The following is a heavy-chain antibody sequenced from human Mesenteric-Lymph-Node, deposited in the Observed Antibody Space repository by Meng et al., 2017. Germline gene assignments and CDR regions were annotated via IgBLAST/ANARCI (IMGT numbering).Heavy chain of an antibody. D-gene: IGHD3-10*01. CDR3: ARNYFGNCPDY. J-gene: IGHJ4*02. CDR1: GFTFSSYS. V-gene: IGHV3-21*04. CDR2: INSGGDDK. Sequence: GESLKISCAASGFTFSSYSMSWVRQAPGQGLEWVSSINSGGDDKYYAASVKGRFTISRDDAKNSLYLQMDSLRAEDTAVYYCARNYFGNCPDYWGQGTLVTVSS.